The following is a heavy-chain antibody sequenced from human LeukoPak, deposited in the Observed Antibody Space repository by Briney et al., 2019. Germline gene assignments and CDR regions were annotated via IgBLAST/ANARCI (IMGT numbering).Heavy chain of an antibody. J-gene: IGHJ5*02. CDR2: ISAYNGNT. Sequence: ASVKVSCKASGYTFTSYGISWVRQAPGQGLEWMGWISAYNGNTNYAQKFQGRVTMTRDTSISTAYMELSRLRSDDTAVYYCARGVSSYAPDNWFDPWGQGALVTVSS. V-gene: IGHV1-18*01. CDR3: ARGVSSYAPDNWFDP. CDR1: GYTFTSYG. D-gene: IGHD2-2*01.